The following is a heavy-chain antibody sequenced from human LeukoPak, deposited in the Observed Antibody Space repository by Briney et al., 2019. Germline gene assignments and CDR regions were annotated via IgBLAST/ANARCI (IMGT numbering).Heavy chain of an antibody. CDR3: ARRVEYSSSSVDY. Sequence: GGSLRLSCAASGFTFSSYSMNWVRQAPGKGLEWVSYISSSSTIYYADSVKGRFTISRDNAKNSLYLQMNSLRAEDTAVYYCARRVEYSSSSVDYWGQGTLVTVSS. CDR2: ISSSSTI. V-gene: IGHV3-48*01. J-gene: IGHJ4*02. D-gene: IGHD6-6*01. CDR1: GFTFSSYS.